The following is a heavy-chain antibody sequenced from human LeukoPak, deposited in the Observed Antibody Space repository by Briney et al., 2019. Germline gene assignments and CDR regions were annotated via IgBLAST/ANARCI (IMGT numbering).Heavy chain of an antibody. D-gene: IGHD4-17*01. CDR2: IIPIFGTA. CDR3: ARSHWATVTTGYYYYYHMDV. V-gene: IGHV1-69*05. Sequence: SVKVSCKASGGTFSSYAISWVRQAPGQGLEWMGGIIPIFGTANYAQKFQGRVTITTDESTSTAYMELSSLRSEDTAVYYCARSHWATVTTGYYYYYHMDVWGKGTTVTVSS. J-gene: IGHJ6*03. CDR1: GGTFSSYA.